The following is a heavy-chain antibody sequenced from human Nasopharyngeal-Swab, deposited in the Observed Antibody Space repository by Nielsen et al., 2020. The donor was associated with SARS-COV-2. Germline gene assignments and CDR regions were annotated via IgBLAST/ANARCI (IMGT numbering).Heavy chain of an antibody. CDR1: GFTSSTSS. Sequence: GGSLRLSRIASGFTSSTSSLTWLRQPPGKGLQWVSTLGTAGDTYYADSVKGRFTISRDNSKNTLYLQMNSLRAEDTAVYYCAKKTVGTYPFDYWGQGTLVTLSS. J-gene: IGHJ4*02. D-gene: IGHD3-16*02. CDR3: AKKTVGTYPFDY. V-gene: IGHV3-23*01. CDR2: LGTAGDT.